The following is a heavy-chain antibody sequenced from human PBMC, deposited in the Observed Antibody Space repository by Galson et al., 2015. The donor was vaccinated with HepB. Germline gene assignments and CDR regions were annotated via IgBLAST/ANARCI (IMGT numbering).Heavy chain of an antibody. V-gene: IGHV3-33*01. CDR2: IWYDGSNK. J-gene: IGHJ6*03. Sequence: SLRLSCAASGFTFSSYGMHWVRQAPGKGLEWVAVIWYDGSNKYYADSVKGRFTISRDNPKNTLYLQMNSLRAEDTAVYYCARDRSLRYDFWSGYSFYYYMDVWGKGTTVTVSS. D-gene: IGHD3-3*01. CDR3: ARDRSLRYDFWSGYSFYYYMDV. CDR1: GFTFSSYG.